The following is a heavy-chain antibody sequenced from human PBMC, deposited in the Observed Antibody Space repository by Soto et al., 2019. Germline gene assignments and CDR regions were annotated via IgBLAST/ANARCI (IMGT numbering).Heavy chain of an antibody. CDR2: IYSSGNA. J-gene: IGHJ6*02. Sequence: EVQLVESGGALVQPGGSLRLSCAASGFTVGNKYMSWVRQAPGKGLEWVSLIYSSGNAYYADSVKGRFTISRDNSKNTLYLQMNSLRAEDTAVYYWAGRKVYNGVDVWGQGTTGTVSS. CDR1: GFTVGNKY. V-gene: IGHV3-66*01. CDR3: AGRKVYNGVDV.